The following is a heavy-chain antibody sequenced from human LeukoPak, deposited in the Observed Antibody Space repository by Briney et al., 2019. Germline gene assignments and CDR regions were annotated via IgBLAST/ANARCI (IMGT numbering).Heavy chain of an antibody. J-gene: IGHJ4*02. CDR1: GFTVSSNY. Sequence: PGGSLRLSCAASGFTVSSNYMSWVRQAPGKGLEWVSVIYSGGSTYYADSVKGRFTISRDNSKNTLYLQMNSLRAEDTAVYYCASSRYSYGYYGIYDLDYWGQGTLVTVSS. CDR2: IYSGGST. V-gene: IGHV3-53*01. D-gene: IGHD5-18*01. CDR3: ASSRYSYGYYGIYDLDY.